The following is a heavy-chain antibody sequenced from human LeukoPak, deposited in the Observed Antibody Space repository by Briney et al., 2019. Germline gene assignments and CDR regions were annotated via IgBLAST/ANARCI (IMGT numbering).Heavy chain of an antibody. Sequence: GRSLRLSCTASGFTFSSYAMHWVRQAPGKGLEWVAVISYDGSNKYYADSVKGRFTISRDNAKNSLYLQMNSLRDEDTAVYYCARGVDYWGQGTLVTVSS. CDR2: ISYDGSNK. CDR3: ARGVDY. V-gene: IGHV3-30-3*01. J-gene: IGHJ4*02. CDR1: GFTFSSYA.